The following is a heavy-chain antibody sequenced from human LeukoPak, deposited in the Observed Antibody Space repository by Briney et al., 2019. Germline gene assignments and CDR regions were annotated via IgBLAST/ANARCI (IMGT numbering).Heavy chain of an antibody. CDR2: ISSSSSTI. Sequence: PGGSLRLSCAASGFTFSSYSMNWVRQAPGKGLEWVSYISSSSSTIYYADSVKGRFTISRDNAKNSLYLQMNSLRAEDTAVYYCARDRPPPLSSGWYGVTPDAFDIWGQGTMVTVSS. V-gene: IGHV3-48*04. D-gene: IGHD6-19*01. CDR3: ARDRPPPLSSGWYGVTPDAFDI. J-gene: IGHJ3*02. CDR1: GFTFSSYS.